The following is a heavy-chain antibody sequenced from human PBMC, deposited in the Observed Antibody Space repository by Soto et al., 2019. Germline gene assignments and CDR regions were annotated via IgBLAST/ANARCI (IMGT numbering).Heavy chain of an antibody. Sequence: ASVKVSCKASGYTFRDYDINWVRQASGQGLEWMGRMNPNSGNTAYAQKFQGRVTMTGDTTTNTAYMELSSLTSADTAVYYCTRRARIGKQLWLPFDSWAQGTLVTV. CDR2: MNPNSGNT. CDR1: GYTFRDYD. CDR3: TRRARIGKQLWLPFDS. D-gene: IGHD3-22*01. V-gene: IGHV1-8*01. J-gene: IGHJ4*02.